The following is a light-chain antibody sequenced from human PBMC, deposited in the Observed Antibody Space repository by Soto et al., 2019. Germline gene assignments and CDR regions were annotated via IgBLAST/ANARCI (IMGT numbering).Light chain of an antibody. Sequence: EIVLTQSPGTVSLSPGERATLSCRASQSVSSAYLAWYQQKPGQAPRLLIYDASNRATGIPDRFSGSGSGTDFNLTISRPEPEDFAVYFCQQYGGSPPGYVFGQGTKLEIK. CDR3: QQYGGSPPGYV. CDR2: DAS. V-gene: IGKV3-20*01. J-gene: IGKJ2*01. CDR1: QSVSSAY.